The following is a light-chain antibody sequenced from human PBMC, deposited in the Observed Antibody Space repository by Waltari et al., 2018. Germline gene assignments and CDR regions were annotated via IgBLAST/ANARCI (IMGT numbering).Light chain of an antibody. V-gene: IGLV2-23*02. Sequence: QSGLTQPASVSGSPGQSITISCTGTSSDVGNYNLVSWYQQYPGKAPKLMVYEVTKRTSGVSDLFSGSKSGNTASLTIYGLQSEDEADYYCCSNAGLGIYVFGTGTKVTVL. CDR3: CSNAGLGIYV. CDR2: EVT. J-gene: IGLJ1*01. CDR1: SSDVGNYNL.